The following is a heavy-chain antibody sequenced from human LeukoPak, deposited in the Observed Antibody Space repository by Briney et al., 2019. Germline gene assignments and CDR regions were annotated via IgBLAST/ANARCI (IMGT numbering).Heavy chain of an antibody. CDR2: ISYDGSQK. CDR3: ARDGGRWPAHEY. D-gene: IGHD4-23*01. V-gene: IGHV3-30*04. J-gene: IGHJ4*02. CDR1: GFTFSSYA. Sequence: GGSLRLSCAASGFTFSSYAMHWVRQTPGEALERVAVISYDGSQKYYADSVKGRFTVSRDNSKNTVYLQMNSLRREDTAVYYCARDGGRWPAHEYWGQGTLVTVSS.